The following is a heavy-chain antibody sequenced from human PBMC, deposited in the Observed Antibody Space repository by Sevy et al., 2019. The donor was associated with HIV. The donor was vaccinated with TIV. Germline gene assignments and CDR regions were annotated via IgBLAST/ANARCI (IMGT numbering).Heavy chain of an antibody. CDR3: ARDREYYYDSSGYTDY. J-gene: IGHJ4*02. Sequence: AAVKVSCKASGYTFTSYGISWVRQAPGQGLEWMGWISAYNGNTNYAQKLQGRVTMTTDTSTSTAYMELRSLRSDDTAVYYCARDREYYYDSSGYTDYWGPGTLVTVSS. D-gene: IGHD3-22*01. V-gene: IGHV1-18*01. CDR1: GYTFTSYG. CDR2: ISAYNGNT.